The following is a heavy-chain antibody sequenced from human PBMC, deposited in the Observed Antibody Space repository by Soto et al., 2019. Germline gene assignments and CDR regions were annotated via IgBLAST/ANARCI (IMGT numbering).Heavy chain of an antibody. CDR2: ISYDGSNK. CDR1: GFTFSSYG. CDR3: AKDRDCSGGSCYFDY. J-gene: IGHJ4*02. D-gene: IGHD2-15*01. V-gene: IGHV3-30*18. Sequence: QVQLVESGGGVVQPGRSLRLSCAASGFTFSSYGMHWVRQAPGKGLEWVAVISYDGSNKYYADSVKGRFTISRDNSKNTLYLQMNSLRAEDTAVYYCAKDRDCSGGSCYFDYWGQGTLVTVSS.